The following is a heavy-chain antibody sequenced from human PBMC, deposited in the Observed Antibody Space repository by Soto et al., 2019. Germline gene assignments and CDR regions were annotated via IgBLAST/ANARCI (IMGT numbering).Heavy chain of an antibody. J-gene: IGHJ6*02. CDR3: ARDKITMGRPNPGLPNLYYYYCMDV. D-gene: IGHD3-10*01. Sequence: SVKVSCKASGGTFSSYAISWVRQAPGQGLEWMGGIIPIFGTANYAQKFQGRVTITADKSTSTAYKELSSLSSEDTAVYYGARDKITMGRPNPGLPNLYYYYCMDVWGQVXTVTVSS. CDR2: IIPIFGTA. CDR1: GGTFSSYA. V-gene: IGHV1-69*06.